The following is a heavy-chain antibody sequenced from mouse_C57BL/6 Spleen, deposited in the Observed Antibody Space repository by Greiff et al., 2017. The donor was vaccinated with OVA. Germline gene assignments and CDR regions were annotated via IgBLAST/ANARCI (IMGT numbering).Heavy chain of an antibody. CDR2: IWTGGGT. CDR3: ARNPKGLTGTMDY. D-gene: IGHD4-1*01. Sequence: VQVVESGPGLVAPSQSLSITCTVSGFSLTSYAISWVRQPPGKGLEWLGVIWTGGGTNYNSALKSRLSISKDNSKSQVFLKMNSLQTDDTARYYCARNPKGLTGTMDYWGQGTSVTVSS. J-gene: IGHJ4*01. V-gene: IGHV2-9-1*01. CDR1: GFSLTSYA.